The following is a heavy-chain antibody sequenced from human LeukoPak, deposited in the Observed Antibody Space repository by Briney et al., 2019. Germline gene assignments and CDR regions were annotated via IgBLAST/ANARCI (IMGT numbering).Heavy chain of an antibody. CDR2: IYTSGST. D-gene: IGHD1-26*01. CDR1: GYSISSGYY. Sequence: PSETLSLTCTVSGYSISSGYYWGWIRQPPGKGLEWIGSIYTSGSTNYNPSLKSRVTISVDTSKNQFSLKLSSVTAADTAVYYCARSGWDLNNWFDPWGQGTLVTVPS. J-gene: IGHJ5*02. V-gene: IGHV4-38-2*02. CDR3: ARSGWDLNNWFDP.